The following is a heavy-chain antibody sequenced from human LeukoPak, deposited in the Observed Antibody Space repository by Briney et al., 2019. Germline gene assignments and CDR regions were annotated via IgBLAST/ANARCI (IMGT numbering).Heavy chain of an antibody. D-gene: IGHD5-18*01. V-gene: IGHV1-69*06. J-gene: IGHJ4*02. CDR3: ARDVDTAEGDY. CDR2: IIPIFGTA. CDR1: GYTFIDHD. Sequence: ASVKVSCKASGYTFIDHDIDWFRQAAGQGLEWMGGIIPIFGTANYAQKFQGRVTITADKSTSTAYMELSSLRSEDTAVYYCARDVDTAEGDYWGQGTLVTVSS.